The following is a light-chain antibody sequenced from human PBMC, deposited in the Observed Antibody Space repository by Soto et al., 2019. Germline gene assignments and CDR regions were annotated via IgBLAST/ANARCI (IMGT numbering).Light chain of an antibody. CDR2: GAS. CDR3: QQYNNWPPGT. J-gene: IGKJ1*01. V-gene: IGKV3-15*01. Sequence: EMVMTQSPATLSVSPGERATLSCRASQSVSSNLAWYQQKPGQAPRLLIYGASTRATGIPARFSGSGSGTDFTLTISSAQPEDFAVYYCQQYNNWPPGTFGQGTKVEIK. CDR1: QSVSSN.